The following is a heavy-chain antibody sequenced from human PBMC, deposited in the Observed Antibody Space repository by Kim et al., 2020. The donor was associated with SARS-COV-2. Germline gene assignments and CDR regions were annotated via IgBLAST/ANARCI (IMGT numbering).Heavy chain of an antibody. V-gene: IGHV4-34*01. D-gene: IGHD3-10*01. CDR2: INHSGST. Sequence: SETLSLTCAVYGGSFSGYYWSWIRQPPGKGLEWIGEINHSGSTNYNPSLKSRVTISVDTSKNQFSLKLSSVTAADTAVYYCSRGKVRGYYFDYWGQGTLV. CDR3: SRGKVRGYYFDY. CDR1: GGSFSGYY. J-gene: IGHJ4*02.